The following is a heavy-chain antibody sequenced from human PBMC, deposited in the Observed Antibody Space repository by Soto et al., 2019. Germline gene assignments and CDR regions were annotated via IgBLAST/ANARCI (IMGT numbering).Heavy chain of an antibody. CDR3: ARSLSTIGGRPDS. D-gene: IGHD6-6*01. CDR2: INPNSGET. J-gene: IGHJ4*02. CDR1: GYTFTGYY. Sequence: QVQLVQSGAEVKKPGASVKVSCKASGYTFTGYYMHWVRQAPGQGLEWMGWINPNSGETKYAQKFQGRVTMTRDTSTRTAYMEVSRLTSDDTAVYYCARSLSTIGGRPDSWGQGTLVTVSS. V-gene: IGHV1-2*02.